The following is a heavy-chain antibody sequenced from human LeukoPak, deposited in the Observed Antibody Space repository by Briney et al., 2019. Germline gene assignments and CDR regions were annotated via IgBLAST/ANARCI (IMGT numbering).Heavy chain of an antibody. J-gene: IGHJ4*02. V-gene: IGHV4-31*03. Sequence: SETLSLTCTVSSDSISSVVYHRSWIRQHPGKGLEWSGYIYYSGRTYYNPSLKSRATISVATSKNQFSLRLSSVTAADTAVYYCARLVTQTAYFDCWGQGTLVAVSS. D-gene: IGHD3-9*01. CDR1: SDSISSVVYH. CDR2: IYYSGRT. CDR3: ARLVTQTAYFDC.